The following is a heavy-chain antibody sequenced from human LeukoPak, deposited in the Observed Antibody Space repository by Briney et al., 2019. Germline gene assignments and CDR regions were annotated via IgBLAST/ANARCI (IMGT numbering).Heavy chain of an antibody. V-gene: IGHV4-34*01. J-gene: IGHJ6*02. CDR1: GGSFSGYY. Sequence: SETLSLTCAVYGGSFSGYYWSWIRQPPGKGLEWNGEINHSGSTNYNPSLKSRVTISVDTSKNQFSLKLSSVTAADTAVYYCARVRYSSSPTYYYGMDVWGQGTTVTVSS. CDR2: INHSGST. CDR3: ARVRYSSSPTYYYGMDV. D-gene: IGHD6-13*01.